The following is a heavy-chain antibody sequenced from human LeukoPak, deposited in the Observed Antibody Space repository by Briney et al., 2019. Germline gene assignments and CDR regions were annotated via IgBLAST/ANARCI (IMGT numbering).Heavy chain of an antibody. D-gene: IGHD2-2*01. CDR1: GGPFSGYY. J-gene: IGHJ4*02. CDR2: INHSGST. V-gene: IGHV4-34*01. Sequence: SETLSLTCAVYGGPFSGYYWSWIRQPPGKGLEWIGEINHSGSTNYNPSLKSRVTISVDTSKNQFSLKLSSVTAADTAVYYCARHDTGYCSSTSCHRHFDYWGQGTLVTVSS. CDR3: ARHDTGYCSSTSCHRHFDY.